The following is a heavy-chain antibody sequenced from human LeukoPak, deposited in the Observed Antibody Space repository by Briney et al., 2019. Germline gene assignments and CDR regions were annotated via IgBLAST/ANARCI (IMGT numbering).Heavy chain of an antibody. V-gene: IGHV4-34*01. Sequence: PSETLSLTCAVYGGSFSGYYWSCIRQPPGKGLEWIGEINHSGSTNYNPSLKSRVTISVDTSKNQFSLKLSSVTAADTAVYYCARVTPGDSSGYYYVHFDYWGQGTLVTVSS. J-gene: IGHJ4*02. CDR1: GGSFSGYY. D-gene: IGHD3-22*01. CDR3: ARVTPGDSSGYYYVHFDY. CDR2: INHSGST.